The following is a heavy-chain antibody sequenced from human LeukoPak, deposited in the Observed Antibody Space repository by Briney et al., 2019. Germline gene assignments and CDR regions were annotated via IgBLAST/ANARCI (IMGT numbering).Heavy chain of an antibody. D-gene: IGHD6-19*01. CDR3: ARATRIYSSGWYYSFDY. V-gene: IGHV3-74*01. CDR2: INVDGSGA. Sequence: PGGSLRLSCAASGFTFSSYAMSWVRQSPGKGLVWVSHINVDGSGATYADSVKGRFTISRDNAKNTLYLHMNSLRAEDTAVYYCARATRIYSSGWYYSFDYWGQGTLVTVSS. CDR1: GFTFSSYA. J-gene: IGHJ4*02.